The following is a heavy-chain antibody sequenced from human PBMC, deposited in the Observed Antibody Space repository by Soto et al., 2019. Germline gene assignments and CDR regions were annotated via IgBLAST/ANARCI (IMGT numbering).Heavy chain of an antibody. CDR3: ANVDYSAIYFDY. J-gene: IGHJ4*02. Sequence: QVQLVESGGGVVQPGRSLRLSCAASGFTFSSYGMHWVRQAPGKGLEWVAVISYDGSNKYYADSVKGRFTISRDNSKNSLDLQMNSLRAEDTAVYYCANVDYSAIYFDYWGQGTLVTVSS. CDR2: ISYDGSNK. D-gene: IGHD1-26*01. V-gene: IGHV3-30*18. CDR1: GFTFSSYG.